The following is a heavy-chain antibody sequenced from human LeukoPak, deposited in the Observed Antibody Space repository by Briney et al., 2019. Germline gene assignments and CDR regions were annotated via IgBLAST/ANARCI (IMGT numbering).Heavy chain of an antibody. J-gene: IGHJ4*02. Sequence: PSETLSLTCTVSGGSISSGGYYWSWIRQHPGKGLEWIGYIYYSGSTYYNPSLKSRVTISVDTSKNQFSLKLSSVAAADTAVYYCARSEELVNSIGGGYFDYWGQGTLVTVSS. CDR2: IYYSGST. CDR3: ARSEELVNSIGGGYFDY. V-gene: IGHV4-31*02. D-gene: IGHD2/OR15-2a*01. CDR1: GGSISSGGYY.